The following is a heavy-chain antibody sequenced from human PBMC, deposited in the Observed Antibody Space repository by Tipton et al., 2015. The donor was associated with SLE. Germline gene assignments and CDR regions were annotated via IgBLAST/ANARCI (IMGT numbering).Heavy chain of an antibody. J-gene: IGHJ6*02. CDR2: INHSGST. Sequence: TLSLTCAVYGGSFSGYYWSWIRQPPGKGLEWIGEINHSGSTNYNPSLKSRVTISVDTSKNQISLQLSSVTAADTAVYYCASSYSDYGMDVWGQGTTVTVPS. CDR3: ASSYSDYGMDV. D-gene: IGHD3-10*01. CDR1: GGSFSGYY. V-gene: IGHV4-34*01.